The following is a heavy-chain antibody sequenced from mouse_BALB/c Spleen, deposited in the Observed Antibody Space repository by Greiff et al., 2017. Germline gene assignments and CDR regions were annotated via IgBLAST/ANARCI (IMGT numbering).Heavy chain of an antibody. CDR1: GFTFSDYY. CDR2: ISDGGSYT. J-gene: IGHJ4*01. D-gene: IGHD2-12*01. Sequence: EVKVEESGGGLVKPGGSLKLSCAASGFTFSDYYMYWVRQTPEKRLEWVATISDGGSYTYYPDSVKGRFTISRDNAKNNLYLQMSSLKSEDTAMYYCARGYHRLYYAMDYWGQGTSVTVSS. CDR3: ARGYHRLYYAMDY. V-gene: IGHV5-4*02.